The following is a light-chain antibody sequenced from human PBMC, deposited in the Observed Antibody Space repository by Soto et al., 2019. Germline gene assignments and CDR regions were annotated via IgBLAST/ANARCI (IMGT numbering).Light chain of an antibody. Sequence: DIQMTQSPSSLSASVGDRITITCRASQAIRNDLAWFQQTPGKAPKRLIYAASSLQSGVPSRFSGSGSWTYFTLTISSLPPEDFATEDGLQLRSYPWTFGQGTKVEIK. CDR1: QAIRND. CDR2: AAS. J-gene: IGKJ1*01. CDR3: LQLRSYPWT. V-gene: IGKV1-17*01.